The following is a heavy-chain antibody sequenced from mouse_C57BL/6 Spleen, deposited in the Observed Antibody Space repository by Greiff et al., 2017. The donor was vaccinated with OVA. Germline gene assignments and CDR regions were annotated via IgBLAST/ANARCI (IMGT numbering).Heavy chain of an antibody. CDR1: GYAFTNYL. Sequence: QVQLQQSGAELVRPGTSVKVSCKASGYAFTNYLIEWVKQRPGQGLEWIGVINPGSGGTNYNEKFKGKATLTADKSSSTAYMQLSSLTSEDSAVYFCARKSSYYYAMDYWGQGTSVTVSS. CDR3: ARKSSYYYAMDY. J-gene: IGHJ4*01. D-gene: IGHD2-10*01. CDR2: INPGSGGT. V-gene: IGHV1-54*01.